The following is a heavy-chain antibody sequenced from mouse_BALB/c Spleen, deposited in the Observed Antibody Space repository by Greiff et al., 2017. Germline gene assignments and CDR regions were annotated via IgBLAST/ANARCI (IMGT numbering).Heavy chain of an antibody. J-gene: IGHJ4*01. D-gene: IGHD1-1*01. V-gene: IGHV7-3*02. CDR3: ARDTYGSSYAMDY. CDR2: IRNKANGYTT. Sequence: RVESGGGLVQPGGSLRLSCATSGFTFTDYYMSWVRQPPGKALEWLGFIRNKANGYTTEYSASVKGRFTISRDNSQSILYLQMNTLRAEDSATYYCARDTYGSSYAMDYWGQGTSVTVSS. CDR1: GFTFTDYY.